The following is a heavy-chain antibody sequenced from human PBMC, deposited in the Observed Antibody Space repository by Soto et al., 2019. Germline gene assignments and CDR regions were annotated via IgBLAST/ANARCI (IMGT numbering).Heavy chain of an antibody. Sequence: QVQLQQWGAGLLKPSETLSLTCAVYGGSFSGYYWSWIRQPPGKGLEWIGEINHSGSTNYNPSLKSRVTISVDTSKNQFSLKLSSVTAADTAVYYCARGRRSSGWRDWGRGTLVTVSS. D-gene: IGHD6-19*01. CDR3: ARGRRSSGWRD. CDR1: GGSFSGYY. CDR2: INHSGST. J-gene: IGHJ4*02. V-gene: IGHV4-34*01.